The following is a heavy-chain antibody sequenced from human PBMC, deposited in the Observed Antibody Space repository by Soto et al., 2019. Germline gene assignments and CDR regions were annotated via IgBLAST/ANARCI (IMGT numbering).Heavy chain of an antibody. CDR3: ARLKEGGMDV. CDR2: IYYSGST. V-gene: IGHV4-39*01. CDR1: GCSISSSSYY. J-gene: IGHJ6*02. Sequence: XETLSLTCTVSGCSISSSSYYWGWIRQPPGKGLEWIGSIYYSGSTYYNPSLKSRVTISVDTSKNQFSLKLSSVTAADTAVYYCARLKEGGMDVWGQGTTVTVSS.